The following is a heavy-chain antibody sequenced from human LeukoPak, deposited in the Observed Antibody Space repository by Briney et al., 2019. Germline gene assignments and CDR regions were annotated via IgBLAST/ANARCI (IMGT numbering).Heavy chain of an antibody. V-gene: IGHV5-51*01. D-gene: IGHD3-22*01. CDR3: ASFSYYDSSGFDY. J-gene: IGHJ4*02. CDR1: GYSFTSCW. CDR2: IYPGDSDT. Sequence: GESLKISCKGSGYSFTSCWIGWVRQMPGKGLEWMGIIYPGDSDTRYSPSFQGQVTISADKSISTAYLQWSSLKASDTAMYYCASFSYYDSSGFDYWGQGTLVTVSS.